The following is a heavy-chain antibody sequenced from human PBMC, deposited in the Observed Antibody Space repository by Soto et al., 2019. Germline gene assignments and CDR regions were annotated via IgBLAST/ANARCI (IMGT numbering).Heavy chain of an antibody. V-gene: IGHV3-7*01. Sequence: LSLTCAASGFTFSSYWMSWVRQAPGKGLEWVANIKQDGSEKYYVDSVKGRFTISRDNAKNSLYLQMNSLRAEDTAVYYCARETVSYYYMDVWGKGTTVTVSS. CDR3: ARETVSYYYMDV. CDR1: GFTFSSYW. J-gene: IGHJ6*03. CDR2: IKQDGSEK.